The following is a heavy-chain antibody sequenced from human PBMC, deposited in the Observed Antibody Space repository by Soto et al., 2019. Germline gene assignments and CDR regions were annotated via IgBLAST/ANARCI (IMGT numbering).Heavy chain of an antibody. V-gene: IGHV3-48*03. Sequence: AGWSLRLSCASSVFTFISYEMNWVRQAPGKGLEWVSYISSSGSTIYYADSVKGRFTISRDNAKNSLYLQMNSLRAEDTAVYYCARDHKGGYYYYGMDVWGQGTTVTVSS. CDR1: VFTFISYE. J-gene: IGHJ6*02. CDR3: ARDHKGGYYYYGMDV. CDR2: ISSSGSTI.